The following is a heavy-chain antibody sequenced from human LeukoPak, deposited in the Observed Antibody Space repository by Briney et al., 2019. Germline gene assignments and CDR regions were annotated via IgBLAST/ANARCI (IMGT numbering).Heavy chain of an antibody. Sequence: PGGSLRLSCAASGFTFSSYWMSWVRQAPGKGLEWVANIKQDGSEKYYVDSVKGRFTISRDNAKNSLYLQMNSRRAEDTAVYYCAREDLRSITMVRGALWFDPWGQGTLVTVSS. CDR3: AREDLRSITMVRGALWFDP. CDR1: GFTFSSYW. D-gene: IGHD3-10*01. CDR2: IKQDGSEK. V-gene: IGHV3-7*01. J-gene: IGHJ5*02.